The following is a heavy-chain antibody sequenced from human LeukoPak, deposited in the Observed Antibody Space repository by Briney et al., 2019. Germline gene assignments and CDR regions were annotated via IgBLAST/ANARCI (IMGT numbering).Heavy chain of an antibody. CDR2: ISGSGGST. D-gene: IGHD6-13*01. CDR3: AKDSRSSSWYWFDP. J-gene: IGHJ5*02. CDR1: GFTFSSYA. Sequence: GGSLRLSCAASGFTFSSYAMSWVRQAPGKGLEWVSAISGSGGSTYYADSVRGRFTISRDNSKNTLYLQMNSLRAEDTAVYYCAKDSRSSSWYWFDPWGQGTLVTVSS. V-gene: IGHV3-23*01.